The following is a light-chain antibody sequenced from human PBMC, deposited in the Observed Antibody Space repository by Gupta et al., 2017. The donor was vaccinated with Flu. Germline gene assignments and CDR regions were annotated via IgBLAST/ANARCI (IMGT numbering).Light chain of an antibody. V-gene: IGKV3-15*01. J-gene: IGKJ1*01. CDR2: GAS. CDR3: QHYNNWPPWT. CDR1: QSVSSN. Sequence: EIVMTQSPATRSVSPGERATLSCRAGQSVSSNLAWYQQKPGQAPRLLIYGASTRATGIPARFSGSGSATEFTLTISSLQSEDFAVYYCQHYNNWPPWTFGQGTKVEIK.